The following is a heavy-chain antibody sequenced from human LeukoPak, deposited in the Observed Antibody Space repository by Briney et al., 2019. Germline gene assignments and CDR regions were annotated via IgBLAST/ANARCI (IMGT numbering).Heavy chain of an antibody. J-gene: IGHJ3*02. CDR1: GGTFSSYA. D-gene: IGHD3-10*02. Sequence: SVRVSCXASGGTFSSYAISWVRQAPGQGLEWMGRIIPIFGTANYAQKFQGRVTITTDESTSTAYMELSSMRSEDTAVYYCASTYYYVGGDAFDIWGQGTMVTVSS. CDR2: IIPIFGTA. CDR3: ASTYYYVGGDAFDI. V-gene: IGHV1-69*05.